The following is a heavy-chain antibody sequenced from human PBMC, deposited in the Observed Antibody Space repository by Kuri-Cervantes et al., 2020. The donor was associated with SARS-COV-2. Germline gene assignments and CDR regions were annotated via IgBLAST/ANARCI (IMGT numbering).Heavy chain of an antibody. CDR3: ARDHHPNIGPTIHDH. CDR2: INTYNGDT. V-gene: IGHV1-18*01. D-gene: IGHD2-2*01. Sequence: ASVKVSCKASGYTFTSYGISWVRQAPGQGLEWMGWINTYNGDTNYAQKFQGRVTMTTETSTSSAYMELRSLRSDDTAVYFCARDHHPNIGPTIHDHWGQGTLVTVSS. CDR1: GYTFTSYG. J-gene: IGHJ5*02.